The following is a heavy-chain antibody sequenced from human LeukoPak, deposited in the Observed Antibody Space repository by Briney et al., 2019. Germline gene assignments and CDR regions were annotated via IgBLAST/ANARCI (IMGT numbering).Heavy chain of an antibody. CDR3: ARSRCNNGFCLHALDL. Sequence: GGPRSLSFPAPGFSISTHDMPGVRQDKEKGRDCLSPIGVAGDTYYPGSAKGRFTISRENAKNSLFFQMNSLRAGDTAVYYCARSRCNNGFCLHALDLWGQGTMVTVSS. D-gene: IGHD2-8*01. CDR1: GFSISTHD. J-gene: IGHJ3*01. CDR2: IGVAGDT. V-gene: IGHV3-13*01.